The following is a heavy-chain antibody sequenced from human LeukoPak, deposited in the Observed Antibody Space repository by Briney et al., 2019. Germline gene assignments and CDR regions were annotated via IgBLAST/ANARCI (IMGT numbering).Heavy chain of an antibody. CDR1: GGSISSSGYY. CDR2: VYYSGNT. D-gene: IGHD3-22*01. J-gene: IGHJ4*02. Sequence: SETLSLTCTVSGGSISSSGYYWDWIRQPPGKGLEWIGSVYYSGNTYYKSSLESRVTISVDTSNNRFSLKLNSVTAADTGTHYCARTSGRGSVDPGTSGYVDSWGQGSLVTVSS. V-gene: IGHV4-39*01. CDR3: ARTSGRGSVDPGTSGYVDS.